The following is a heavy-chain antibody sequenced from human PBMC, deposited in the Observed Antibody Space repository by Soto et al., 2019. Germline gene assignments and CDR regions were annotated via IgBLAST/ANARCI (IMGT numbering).Heavy chain of an antibody. D-gene: IGHD3-22*01. J-gene: IGHJ3*02. Sequence: SVKVSCKASGGTFSSYAISWVRQAPGQGLEWLGGIIPIFGTANYAQKFQGRVTITADESTSTAYMELSSLRSEDTAVYYCARLITMIVVVIDRPPDAFDIWGQGTMVTVSS. CDR1: GGTFSSYA. CDR2: IIPIFGTA. V-gene: IGHV1-69*13. CDR3: ARLITMIVVVIDRPPDAFDI.